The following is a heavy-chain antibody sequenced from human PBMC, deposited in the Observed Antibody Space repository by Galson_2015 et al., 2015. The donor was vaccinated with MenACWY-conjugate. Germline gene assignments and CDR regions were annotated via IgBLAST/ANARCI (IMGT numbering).Heavy chain of an antibody. V-gene: IGHV3-21*04. J-gene: IGHJ6*02. D-gene: IGHD3-22*01. CDR3: ARGPGIGYPYTLDV. CDR1: GFTFSSYS. CDR2: ISSSSSYI. Sequence: SLRLSCAASGFTFSSYSMNWVRQAPGKGLEWVSSISSSSSYIYYADSVKGRFTVSWDSFKNTVFLQMNSLRAEDTAVFYCARGPGIGYPYTLDVWGQGTPVTVSS.